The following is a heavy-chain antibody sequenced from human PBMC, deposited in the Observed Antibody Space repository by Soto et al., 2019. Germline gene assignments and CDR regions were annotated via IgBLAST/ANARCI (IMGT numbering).Heavy chain of an antibody. Sequence: SETLSLTCAVYGGSFSGYYWSWIRQPPGKGLEWIGEINHSGSTNYNPSLKSRVTISVDTSKNQFSLKLSSVTAADTAVYYCARRYYYGSGSRKKWTTDYWGQGTLVTVSS. CDR2: INHSGST. CDR1: GGSFSGYY. D-gene: IGHD3-10*01. J-gene: IGHJ4*02. CDR3: ARRYYYGSGSRKKWTTDY. V-gene: IGHV4-34*01.